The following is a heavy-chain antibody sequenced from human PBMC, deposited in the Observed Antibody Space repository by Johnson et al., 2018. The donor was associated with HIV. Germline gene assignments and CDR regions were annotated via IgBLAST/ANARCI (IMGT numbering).Heavy chain of an antibody. J-gene: IGHJ3*01. CDR2: ISWNSGSI. D-gene: IGHD3-10*01. V-gene: IGHV3-9*01. CDR3: AFVPVMVRGVIRVS. CDR1: GFTFDDYA. Sequence: VQLVESGGGVVQPGRSLRLSCAASGFTFDDYAMHWVRQAPGKGLEWVSGISWNSGSIGYADSVKGRFTISRDNAKNTLYLQMNSLRAEDTAVYYCAFVPVMVRGVIRVSWGQGTMVTVSS.